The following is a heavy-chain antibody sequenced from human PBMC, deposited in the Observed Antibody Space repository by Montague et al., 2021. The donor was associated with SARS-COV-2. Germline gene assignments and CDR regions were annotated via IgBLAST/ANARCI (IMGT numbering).Heavy chain of an antibody. Sequence: ETLSLTCAVHGTSFSGYYWNWIRHPPGKGLEWIGEINHGGSTKYSPSLKSRLTISADTSKNQFSLKLTSVAAADTAVYYCARLRDGVVPSPILGVGPYYSYYYMDVWGRGTTVTVSS. V-gene: IGHV4-34*01. D-gene: IGHD3-10*01. J-gene: IGHJ6*03. CDR2: INHGGST. CDR3: ARLRDGVVPSPILGVGPYYSYYYMDV. CDR1: GTSFSGYY.